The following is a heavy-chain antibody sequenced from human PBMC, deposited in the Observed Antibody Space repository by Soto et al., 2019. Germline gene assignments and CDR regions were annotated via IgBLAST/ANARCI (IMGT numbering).Heavy chain of an antibody. V-gene: IGHV3-43*01. D-gene: IGHD1-1*01. CDR3: AKDILQRCNDGNTDY. J-gene: IGHJ4*02. CDR1: GFTFDDYT. CDR2: ISWDGGST. Sequence: EVQLVESGGVVVQPGGSLRLSCAASGFTFDDYTMHWVRQAPGKGLEWVSLISWDGGSTYYADSVKGRFTISRDNSKNSLYLQMNSLRTEDTALYYCAKDILQRCNDGNTDYWGQGTLVTVSS.